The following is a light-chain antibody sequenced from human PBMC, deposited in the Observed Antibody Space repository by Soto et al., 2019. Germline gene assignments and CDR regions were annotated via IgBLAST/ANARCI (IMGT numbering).Light chain of an antibody. CDR3: QQYGTSPLT. CDR1: QSIDSNY. V-gene: IGKV3-20*01. CDR2: ATS. Sequence: ENVLTQSPGTLSLSPGERATLTCRTSQSIDSNYLAWYQQKPGQAPRLLIYATSNRATGTPDRFSGSGSGADFTLTISRLEPEDMAVYYCQQYGTSPLTFGGGTKVEI. J-gene: IGKJ4*01.